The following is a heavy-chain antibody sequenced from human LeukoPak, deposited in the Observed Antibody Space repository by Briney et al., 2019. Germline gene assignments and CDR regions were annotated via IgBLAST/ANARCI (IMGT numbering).Heavy chain of an antibody. J-gene: IGHJ4*02. CDR1: GYTFTSYA. CDR2: INAGNGNT. D-gene: IGHD5-12*01. CDR3: ARDHNIVAPFDY. V-gene: IGHV1-3*01. Sequence: ASVTVSCTASGYTFTSYAMHWVRQAPGQRLEWMGWINAGNGNTKYSQKFQGRVTITRDTSASTAYMELSSLRSEDTAVYYCARDHNIVAPFDYWGQGTLATVSS.